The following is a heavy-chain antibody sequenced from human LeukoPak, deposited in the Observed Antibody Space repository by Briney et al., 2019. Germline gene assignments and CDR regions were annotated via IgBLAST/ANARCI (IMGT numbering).Heavy chain of an antibody. CDR2: IIPIVGVA. CDR1: GGTFSSYA. V-gene: IGHV1-69*04. CDR3: ARDGLQGSDI. D-gene: IGHD3/OR15-3a*01. J-gene: IGHJ3*02. Sequence: SVTVSCKASGGTFSSYAITWVRQAPGQGLEWMGRIIPIVGVADYAQNFQGRVTITADKPTNTVYMELSSLKSEDTAVYYCARDGLQGSDIWGQGTMVTVSS.